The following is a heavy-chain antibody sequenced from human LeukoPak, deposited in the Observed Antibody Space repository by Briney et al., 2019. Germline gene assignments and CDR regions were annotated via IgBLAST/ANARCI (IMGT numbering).Heavy chain of an antibody. J-gene: IGHJ6*03. CDR1: GFTVSSNS. V-gene: IGHV3-53*01. CDR2: IYSDNT. Sequence: GSLRLSCTVSGFTVSSNSMSWVRQAPGKGLEWVSFIYSDNTHYSDSVKGRFTISRDNSKNTLYLQMNSLRAEDTAVYYCARGPVVVGADYYYYYYMDVWGKGTTVTISS. CDR3: ARGPVVVGADYYYYYYMDV. D-gene: IGHD2-15*01.